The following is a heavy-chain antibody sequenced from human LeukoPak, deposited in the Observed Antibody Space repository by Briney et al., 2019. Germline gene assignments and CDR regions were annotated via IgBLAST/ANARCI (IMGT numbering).Heavy chain of an antibody. CDR2: IKPDTGDT. V-gene: IGHV1-2*02. Sequence: ASLRVSRKASGYPSTDYFLHCFPQAPGQRLEWVGWIKPDTGDTSIAQKFQGSVTMTSVTSMGTAYMDLMRLRSDDTALFYCSTEAYCGSTSCHQDAWGQGTLVTVSS. D-gene: IGHD2-2*01. CDR1: GYPSTDYF. J-gene: IGHJ5*02. CDR3: STEAYCGSTSCHQDA.